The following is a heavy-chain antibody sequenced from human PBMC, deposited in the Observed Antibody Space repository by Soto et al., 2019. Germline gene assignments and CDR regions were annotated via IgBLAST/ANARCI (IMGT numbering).Heavy chain of an antibody. Sequence: GGSLRLSCAASGFTFSGSAMHWVRQASGKGLEWVGRIRSKANSYATAYAASVKGRFNISRDDSKNTAYLQMNSLKTEDTAVYYCTRQELTGTLGAFDIWGQGTMVTVSS. CDR2: IRSKANSYAT. D-gene: IGHD7-27*01. CDR3: TRQELTGTLGAFDI. CDR1: GFTFSGSA. V-gene: IGHV3-73*01. J-gene: IGHJ3*02.